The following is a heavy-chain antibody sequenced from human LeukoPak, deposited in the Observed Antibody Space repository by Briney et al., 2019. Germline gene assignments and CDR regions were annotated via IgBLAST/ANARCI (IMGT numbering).Heavy chain of an antibody. V-gene: IGHV1-69*06. D-gene: IGHD6-13*01. Sequence: SVKVSCKVSGGTFSSYAISWVRQAPGQGLEWMGGIIPIFGTANYAQKFQGRVTITADKSTSTAYMELSSLRSEDTAVYYCAREGIAVTGSNDYWGQGTLVTVSS. CDR2: IIPIFGTA. CDR3: AREGIAVTGSNDY. J-gene: IGHJ4*02. CDR1: GGTFSSYA.